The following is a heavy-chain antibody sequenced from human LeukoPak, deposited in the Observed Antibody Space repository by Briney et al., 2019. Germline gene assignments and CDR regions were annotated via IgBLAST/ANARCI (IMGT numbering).Heavy chain of an antibody. CDR3: ARARQYCSSTSCYSFWFDP. D-gene: IGHD2-2*01. V-gene: IGHV1-69*05. Sequence: ASVKVSCKASGGTFSRYAISWVRQGPGQGLEWMGGIIPIFGTANYAQKFQGRVTITTDESTSTAYMELSSLRSEDTAVYYCARARQYCSSTSCYSFWFDPWGQGTLVTVSS. CDR1: GGTFSRYA. CDR2: IIPIFGTA. J-gene: IGHJ5*02.